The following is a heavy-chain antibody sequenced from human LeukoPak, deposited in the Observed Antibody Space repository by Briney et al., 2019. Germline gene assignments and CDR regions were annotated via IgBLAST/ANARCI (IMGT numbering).Heavy chain of an antibody. V-gene: IGHV5-10-1*01. CDR3: ARQVYNWFDP. CDR2: VDPSDSYT. J-gene: IGHJ5*02. CDR1: GCSFNSYW. D-gene: IGHD1-14*01. Sequence: PGESLKISCKGSGCSFNSYWISWVRQMPGKGLEWMGRVDPSDSYTNHSPSFQGHVTISADKSISTAYLQWSSLKASDTAMYYCARQVYNWFDPWGQGTLVTVSS.